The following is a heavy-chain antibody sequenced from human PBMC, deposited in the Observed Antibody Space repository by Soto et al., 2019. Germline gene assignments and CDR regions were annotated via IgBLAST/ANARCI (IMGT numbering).Heavy chain of an antibody. J-gene: IGHJ4*02. V-gene: IGHV2-5*01. CDR1: GYSLSASGVG. CDR2: IYWNDDK. D-gene: IGHD3-10*01. CDR3: VHRLGTPTFRSGFRA. Sequence: QITLKESGPTLVKPTQTLTLTCAFSGYSLSASGVGVGWNRQPPGKALEWLALIYWNDDKYYSPSLKNRLTITKDTSKNQVDLTVTNMDPVDTATYYCVHRLGTPTFRSGFRAWGQGTLVTVSS.